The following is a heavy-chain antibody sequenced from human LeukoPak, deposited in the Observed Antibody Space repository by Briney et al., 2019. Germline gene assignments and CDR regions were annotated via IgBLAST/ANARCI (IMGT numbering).Heavy chain of an antibody. Sequence: EPSETLSLTCAVYGGSFSGYYWSWIRQPPGKGLEWIGEINHSGSTNYNPSLKSRVTISVDTSKNQFSLKLSSVTAADTAVYYCARGPVSCDYGFGRWGQGTLVTVSS. CDR1: GGSFSGYY. CDR3: ARGPVSCDYGFGR. V-gene: IGHV4-34*01. CDR2: INHSGST. D-gene: IGHD4-17*01. J-gene: IGHJ4*02.